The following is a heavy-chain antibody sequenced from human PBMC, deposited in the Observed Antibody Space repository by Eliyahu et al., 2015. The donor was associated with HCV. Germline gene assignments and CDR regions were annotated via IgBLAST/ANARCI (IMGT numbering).Heavy chain of an antibody. CDR2: ISTSINKNKV. J-gene: IGHJ4*02. CDR3: ARESWGAYGAGTPTTGHFDC. V-gene: IGHV3-23*05. Sequence: EERLLXSGGDFARPGGSLRLSXSASRFAXAPXAFSWLRRTPGKGLEWVAAISTSINKNKVYYSDSVKGRFAISRDDSRNMLYLEMNNLKTEDTAVYFCARESWGAYGAGTPTTGHFDCWGQDTLVTVSS. CDR1: RFAXAPXA. D-gene: IGHD3-10*01.